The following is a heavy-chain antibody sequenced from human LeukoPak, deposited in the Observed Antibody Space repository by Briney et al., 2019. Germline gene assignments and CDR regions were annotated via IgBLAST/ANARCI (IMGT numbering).Heavy chain of an antibody. CDR3: ARVGAVAAIPYYYYYMDV. D-gene: IGHD6-19*01. V-gene: IGHV4-4*07. J-gene: IGHJ6*03. CDR1: GGSISSYY. Sequence: PSETLSLTCTVSGGSISSYYWSWIRQPAGKGLEWIGRIYTSGSTNYSPSLKSRVTMSVDTSKNQFSLKLSSVTAADTAVYYCARVGAVAAIPYYYYYMDVWGKGTTVTVSS. CDR2: IYTSGST.